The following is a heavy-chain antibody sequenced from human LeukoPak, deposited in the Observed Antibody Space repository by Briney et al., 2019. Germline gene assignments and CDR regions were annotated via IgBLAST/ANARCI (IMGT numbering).Heavy chain of an antibody. D-gene: IGHD3-10*01. CDR1: GGSISSGGYS. V-gene: IGHV4-30-2*01. CDR2: IYHSGST. CDR3: ARASTYYYGSGSYYFDY. J-gene: IGHJ4*02. Sequence: SETLSLTCAVSGGSISSGGYSWSWIRQPPGKGLEWIGYIYHSGSTYYNPSLKSRVTISVDRSKNQFPLKLSSVTAADTAVYYCARASTYYYGSGSYYFDYWGQGTLVTVSS.